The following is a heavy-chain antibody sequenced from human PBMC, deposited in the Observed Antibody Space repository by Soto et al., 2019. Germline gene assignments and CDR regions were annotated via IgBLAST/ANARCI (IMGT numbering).Heavy chain of an antibody. Sequence: QVQLQESGPGLVKPSETLSLTCTVSGGSISSYYWSWIRQPPGKGLEWIGYIYYGGGTNYNPSLTSRVTISVDTSKNQFSLKLSSVTASDTAVCYCARRYGYCFDYWGQGTLVTVSS. CDR2: IYYGGGT. CDR3: ARRYGYCFDY. J-gene: IGHJ4*02. D-gene: IGHD1-1*01. V-gene: IGHV4-59*08. CDR1: GGSISSYY.